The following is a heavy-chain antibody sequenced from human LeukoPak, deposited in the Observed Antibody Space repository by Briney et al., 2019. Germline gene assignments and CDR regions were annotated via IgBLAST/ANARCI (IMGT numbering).Heavy chain of an antibody. CDR2: IYYSGST. CDR3: ARASSSWHEDYFDY. D-gene: IGHD6-13*01. CDR1: GGSISSYY. Sequence: PSETLSLTCTVSGGSISSYYWSWIRQPPGKGLEWIGYIYYSGSTNYNPSLKSRVTISVDTPKNQFSLKLSSVTAADTAVYYCARASSSWHEDYFDYWGQGTLVTVSS. V-gene: IGHV4-59*01. J-gene: IGHJ4*02.